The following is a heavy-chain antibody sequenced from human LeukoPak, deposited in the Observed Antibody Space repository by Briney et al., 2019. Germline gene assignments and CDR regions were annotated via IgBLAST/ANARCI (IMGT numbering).Heavy chain of an antibody. J-gene: IGHJ4*02. CDR1: GYTFTSYG. Sequence: AASVKVSCKASGYTFTSYGISWVRQAPGQGLEWMGWISAQHGQTEYAPNSQDRVTMTTDTYTNTAYMELRSLRSDDTAVYYCAGSLGYCTSNVCYLKYWGQGTLVTVSS. CDR2: ISAQHGQT. D-gene: IGHD2-8*01. V-gene: IGHV1-18*01. CDR3: AGSLGYCTSNVCYLKY.